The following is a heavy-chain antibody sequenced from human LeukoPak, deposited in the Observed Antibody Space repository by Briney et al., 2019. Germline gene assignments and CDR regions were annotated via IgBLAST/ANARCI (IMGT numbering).Heavy chain of an antibody. CDR2: IIPIFGTA. D-gene: IGHD6-6*01. Sequence: GASVKVSCKASGGTFSSYAISWVRQAPGQGLEWMGGIIPIFGTANYAQKFQGRVTITADKSTSTAYMELSSLRSEDTAVYYCARDEYSSSSGRYYYYYYYMDVWGKGTTVTVSS. CDR3: ARDEYSSSSGRYYYYYYYMDV. J-gene: IGHJ6*03. CDR1: GGTFSSYA. V-gene: IGHV1-69*06.